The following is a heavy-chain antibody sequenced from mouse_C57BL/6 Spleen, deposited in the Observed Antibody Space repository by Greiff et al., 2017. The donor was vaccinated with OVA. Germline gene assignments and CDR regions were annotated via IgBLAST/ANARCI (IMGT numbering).Heavy chain of an antibody. CDR1: GYAFSSSW. Sequence: QVQLKESGPELVKPGASVKISCKASGYAFSSSWMNWVKQRPGKGLEWIGRIYPGDGDTNYNGKFKGKATLTADKSSSTAYMQLSSLTSEDSAVYVCARVLYDYDDAYWGQGTLVTVSA. V-gene: IGHV1-82*01. D-gene: IGHD2-4*01. J-gene: IGHJ3*01. CDR2: IYPGDGDT. CDR3: ARVLYDYDDAY.